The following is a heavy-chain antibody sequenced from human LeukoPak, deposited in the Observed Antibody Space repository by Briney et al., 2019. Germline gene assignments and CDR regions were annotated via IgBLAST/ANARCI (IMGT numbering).Heavy chain of an antibody. D-gene: IGHD5-18*01. CDR2: IYYSGST. Sequence: SETLSLTCTVSGSSISSYYWSWIRQPPGKGLEWIGYIYYSGSTNYNPSLKSRVTISVDTSKNQFSLKLSSVTAADTAVYYCARRDVDTAMVGWGQGTLVTVSS. CDR3: ARRDVDTAMVG. V-gene: IGHV4-59*01. CDR1: GSSISSYY. J-gene: IGHJ4*02.